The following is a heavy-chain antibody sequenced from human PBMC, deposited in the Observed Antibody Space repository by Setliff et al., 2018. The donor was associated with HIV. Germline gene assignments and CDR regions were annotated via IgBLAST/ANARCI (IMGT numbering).Heavy chain of an antibody. CDR1: GGSVSSGSYY. CDR2: IYYTGSA. Sequence: TSETLSLTCSVSGGSVSSGSYYWGCIRQPPGKGLEWIGSIYYTGSANYNPSLKSRVTISVDTSKNHFSLKLSSVTAADTAVYYCAKDRYTWNYGKNYMDVWGKGTTVTVSS. J-gene: IGHJ6*03. D-gene: IGHD1-7*01. V-gene: IGHV4-39*02. CDR3: AKDRYTWNYGKNYMDV.